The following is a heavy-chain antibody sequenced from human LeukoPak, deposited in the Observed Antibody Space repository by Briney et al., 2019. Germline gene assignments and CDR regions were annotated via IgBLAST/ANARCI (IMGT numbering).Heavy chain of an antibody. CDR2: IYSGGST. J-gene: IGHJ4*02. V-gene: IGHV3-53*04. CDR3: ARVSSYTSYFDY. Sequence: PGGSRRLSCAASGFTVSSNYMSWVRQAPGKGLEWVSVIYSGGSTYYADSVKGRFTISRHNSKNTLYLQLNSLRAENTAVYYCARVSSYTSYFDYWGQGTLVTVSS. D-gene: IGHD2-2*02. CDR1: GFTVSSNY.